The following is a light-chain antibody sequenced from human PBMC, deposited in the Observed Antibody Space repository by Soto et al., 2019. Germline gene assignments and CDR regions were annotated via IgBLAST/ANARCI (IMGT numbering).Light chain of an antibody. CDR2: DVS. CDR3: SSYTSSSGLEGVM. V-gene: IGLV2-14*03. Sequence: QSALTQPASVSGSPGQSITISCTGTSSDIGGYNYVSWYQQHPGKAPKLMIYDVSNRPSGVSNRFSGSKSGNTASLTISGLQAEDEADYYCSSYTSSSGLEGVMFGGGTKLTVL. J-gene: IGLJ3*02. CDR1: SSDIGGYNY.